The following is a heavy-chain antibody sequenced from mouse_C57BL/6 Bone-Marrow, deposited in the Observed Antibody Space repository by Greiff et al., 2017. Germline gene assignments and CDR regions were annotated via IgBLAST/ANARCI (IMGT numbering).Heavy chain of an antibody. CDR1: GFTFSSYG. Sequence: EVQVVESGGDLVKPGGSLKLSCAASGFTFSSYGMSWVRQTPDKRLEWVATISSGGSYTYYPDSVKGRFTISRDNAKNTLYLQMSSLKSEDTAMYYCARRRAVTYWGQGTLVTVSA. CDR2: ISSGGSYT. D-gene: IGHD3-3*01. V-gene: IGHV5-6*01. J-gene: IGHJ3*01. CDR3: ARRRAVTY.